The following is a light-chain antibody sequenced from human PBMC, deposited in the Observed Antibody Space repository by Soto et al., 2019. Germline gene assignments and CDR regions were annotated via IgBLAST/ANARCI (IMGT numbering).Light chain of an antibody. V-gene: IGKV3-11*01. CDR3: QQRHMWPIT. CDR1: QSVTNY. CDR2: DAS. J-gene: IGKJ5*01. Sequence: EIFLTQSPDTLSLSPGERATLSCRATQSVTNYIAWYQQRPGQAPRLLIYDASNRASGVPAKFSGSGSGTDFTLTISDLEPADFGLYYCQQRHMWPITFGQGTRLEIK.